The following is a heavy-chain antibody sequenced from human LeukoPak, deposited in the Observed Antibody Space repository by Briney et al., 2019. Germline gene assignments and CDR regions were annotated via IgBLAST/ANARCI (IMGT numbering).Heavy chain of an antibody. CDR3: ARDALLFYDSSGYSVY. CDR1: GFTFSSYT. J-gene: IGHJ4*02. D-gene: IGHD3-22*01. V-gene: IGHV3-21*01. Sequence: GGSLRLSCAASGFTFSSYTMNWVRQAPGKGLEWVSSISSSSTYIYYADSVKGRFTISRDNAKNSLYLQMNSLRAEDSAVYYCARDALLFYDSSGYSVYWGQGTLVTVSS. CDR2: ISSSSTYI.